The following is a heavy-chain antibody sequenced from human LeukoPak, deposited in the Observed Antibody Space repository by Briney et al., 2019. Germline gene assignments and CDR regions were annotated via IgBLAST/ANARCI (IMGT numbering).Heavy chain of an antibody. CDR2: ISSSGGTT. CDR3: ASSPLGFNYGNAY. D-gene: IGHD5-18*01. J-gene: IGHJ4*02. Sequence: GGSLRLSCAASGFTFSSYDMNWVRQAPGKGLEWVSGISSSGGTTYYADSVRGRFTIYRGNSKDTLFLQMNILRADDSAIYYCASSPLGFNYGNAYWGQGTLVTVSS. V-gene: IGHV3-23*01. CDR1: GFTFSSYD.